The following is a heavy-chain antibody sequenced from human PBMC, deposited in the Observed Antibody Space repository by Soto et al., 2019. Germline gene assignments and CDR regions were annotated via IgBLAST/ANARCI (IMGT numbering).Heavy chain of an antibody. J-gene: IGHJ6*03. CDR1: GFTFSSYA. CDR2: ISGSGGST. Sequence: PGGSLRLSCAASGFTFSSYAMSWVRQAPGKGLEWVSGISGSGGSTYYADSVKGRFTISRDNSKNTLYLQMNSLRAEDTAVYYCAKKDYGDYEFNYYYYMDVWGKGTTVTVSS. V-gene: IGHV3-23*01. D-gene: IGHD4-17*01. CDR3: AKKDYGDYEFNYYYYMDV.